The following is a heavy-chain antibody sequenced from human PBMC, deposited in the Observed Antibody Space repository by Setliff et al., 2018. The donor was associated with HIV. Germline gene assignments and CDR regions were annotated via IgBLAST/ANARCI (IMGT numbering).Heavy chain of an antibody. J-gene: IGHJ5*02. CDR3: ARYSGEYNLWFNP. CDR1: GYSISSGYY. Sequence: SETLSLTCAVSGYSISSGYYWGWIRQPPGRGLEWIGNIYHSGSTYYNPSLKSRITISADTPKNQFSLKVTSVTAADTAVYYCARYSGEYNLWFNPWGQGTLVTVSS. CDR2: IYHSGST. D-gene: IGHD1-26*01. V-gene: IGHV4-38-2*01.